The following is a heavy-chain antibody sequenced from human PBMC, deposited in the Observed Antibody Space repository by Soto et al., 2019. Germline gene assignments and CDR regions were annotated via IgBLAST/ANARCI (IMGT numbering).Heavy chain of an antibody. V-gene: IGHV4-61*08. CDR1: DGSVSSYGYY. CDR3: TRGGYFYEYMI. J-gene: IGHJ4*02. Sequence: QVQLQQSGPGLVKPSETLSLTCTVSDGSVSSYGYYWTWVRQAPGKGLEWIGYIAYNGGTSYNPSLRSRVTISVDTSKSQFSLDLSFATAADTALYYCTRGGYFYEYMIWGQGTLVTVSS. CDR2: IAYNGGT. D-gene: IGHD3-22*01.